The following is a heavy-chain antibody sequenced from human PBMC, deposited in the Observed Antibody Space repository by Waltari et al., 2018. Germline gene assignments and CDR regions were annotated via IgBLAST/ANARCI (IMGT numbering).Heavy chain of an antibody. D-gene: IGHD1-26*01. J-gene: IGHJ4*02. CDR3: ARERELLRAFDY. CDR2: IYYSGST. V-gene: IGHV4-59*11. Sequence: QVQLQESGPGLVKPSETLSLTCTVSGGSISSHYWSWIRQLPGKGLEWIGYIYYSGSTNYNPSLKSRVTISVDTSKNQFSLKLSSVTAADTAVYYCARERELLRAFDYWGQGTLVTVSS. CDR1: GGSISSHY.